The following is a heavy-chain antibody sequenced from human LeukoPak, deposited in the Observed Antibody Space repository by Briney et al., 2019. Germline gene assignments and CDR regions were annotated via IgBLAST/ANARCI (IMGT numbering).Heavy chain of an antibody. CDR1: GDSVSSNNAA. V-gene: IGHV6-1*01. J-gene: IGHJ4*02. CDR2: AYYRSKWYN. D-gene: IGHD6-19*01. Sequence: SQTLSLTCAISGDSVSSNNAAWNWLRQSPSRGLEWLGRAYYRSKWYNDYAVSVKSRITINPDTSKNQFSLQLNSVTPEDTAVYYCARDSRRIAVAGTFDYWGQGTLVTVSS. CDR3: ARDSRRIAVAGTFDY.